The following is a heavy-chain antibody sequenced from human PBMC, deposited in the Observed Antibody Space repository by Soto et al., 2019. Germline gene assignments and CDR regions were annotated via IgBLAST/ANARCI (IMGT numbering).Heavy chain of an antibody. J-gene: IGHJ3*02. Sequence: GGSVRLSCAASGFTFSSYGMHWVRQAPGKGLEWVAVIWYDGSNKYYADSVKGRFTISRDNSKNTLYLQMNSLRAEDTAVYYCARHYYYDSSGSDAFDIWGQGTMVTVSS. D-gene: IGHD3-22*01. CDR1: GFTFSSYG. CDR3: ARHYYYDSSGSDAFDI. CDR2: IWYDGSNK. V-gene: IGHV3-33*01.